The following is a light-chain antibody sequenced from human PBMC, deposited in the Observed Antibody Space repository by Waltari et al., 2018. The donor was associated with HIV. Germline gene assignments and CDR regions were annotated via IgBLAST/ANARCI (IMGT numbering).Light chain of an antibody. CDR2: DNT. J-gene: IGLJ2*01. Sequence: SVLTPPPSVSGAPAQTVTISCTGNSSNIGAGYDVHWYQQLPGKAPKLLISDNTNRPAGVPDRFSGSKSGTSASLAITGLRAEDEADYYRQSYPASLNVSVIFGGGNRLTVL. CDR1: SSNIGAGYD. V-gene: IGLV1-40*01. CDR3: QSYPASLNVSVI.